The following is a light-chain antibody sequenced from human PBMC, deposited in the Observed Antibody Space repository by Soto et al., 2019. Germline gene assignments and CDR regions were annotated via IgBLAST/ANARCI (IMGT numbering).Light chain of an antibody. CDR3: QQYNNWPPWT. CDR1: QSVSSY. V-gene: IGKV3-15*01. Sequence: EIVLKQSPATLSLYTGERATLSCRASQSVSSYLAWYQQKPGQAPRLLIYGASTRATGIPARFSGSGSGTEFTLTISSLQSEDFAVYYCQQYNNWPPWTFGQGTKVDIK. J-gene: IGKJ1*01. CDR2: GAS.